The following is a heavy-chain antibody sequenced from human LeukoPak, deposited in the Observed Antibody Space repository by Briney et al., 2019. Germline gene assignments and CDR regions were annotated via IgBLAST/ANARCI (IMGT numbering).Heavy chain of an antibody. J-gene: IGHJ3*01. CDR2: INSDGSEG. D-gene: IGHD6-6*01. CDR3: ARSSYSSSSSV. Sequence: GGSLRLSCAVPGFTFSGFWMSWSRQAPGKGLEWVASINSDGSEGYYADVVKGRFTISRDNAKNSLYLQINSLRAEDTAVYYCARSSYSSSSSVWGQGTMVTVSS. CDR1: GFTFSGFW. V-gene: IGHV3-7*03.